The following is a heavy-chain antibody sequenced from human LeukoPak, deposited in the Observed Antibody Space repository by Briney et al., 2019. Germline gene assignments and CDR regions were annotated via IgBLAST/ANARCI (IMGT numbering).Heavy chain of an antibody. CDR3: ARAAAGTFHLGY. V-gene: IGHV4-59*01. D-gene: IGHD6-13*01. J-gene: IGHJ4*02. Sequence: SETLSLTCTVSCGSISSYYWSWIRQPPGKGLEWIGYIYYSGSTNYNPSLKSRVTISVDTSKNQFSLKLSSVTAADTAVYYCARAAAGTFHLGYWGQGTLVTVSS. CDR1: CGSISSYY. CDR2: IYYSGST.